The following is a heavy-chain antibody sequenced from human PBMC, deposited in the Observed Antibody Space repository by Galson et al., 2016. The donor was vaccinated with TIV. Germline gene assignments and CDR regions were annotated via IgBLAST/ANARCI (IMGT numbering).Heavy chain of an antibody. CDR2: ITSKTYGATT. CDR1: GFTFGHYA. D-gene: IGHD1-1*01. CDR3: TRTAMGSTRNAFDI. J-gene: IGHJ3*02. Sequence: SLRLSCAASGFTFGHYAVNWFRQAPGKGLEWVGFITSKTYGATTEYAASVKGRFTISRDDSRNTAYLQKNSLKTEDTAVYYCTRTAMGSTRNAFDIWGQGTVVTVSS. V-gene: IGHV3-49*03.